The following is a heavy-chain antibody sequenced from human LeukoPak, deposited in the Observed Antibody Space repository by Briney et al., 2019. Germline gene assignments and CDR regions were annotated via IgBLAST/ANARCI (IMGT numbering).Heavy chain of an antibody. J-gene: IGHJ5*02. Sequence: ASVKVSCKASGYTFTRYGITWVRQAPGQGLEWMGWISTYNGKTNYAQKVQDRVTMTTDTSTSTVYMELRSLRSDDTALYFCARDFSKFSYGTWFVPWGEGTLVTVSS. CDR1: GYTFTRYG. CDR2: ISTYNGKT. V-gene: IGHV1-18*01. D-gene: IGHD4-17*01. CDR3: ARDFSKFSYGTWFVP.